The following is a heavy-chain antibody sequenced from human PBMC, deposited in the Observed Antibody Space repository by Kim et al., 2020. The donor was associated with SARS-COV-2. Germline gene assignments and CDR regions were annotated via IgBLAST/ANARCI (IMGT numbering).Heavy chain of an antibody. D-gene: IGHD6-19*01. CDR3: AKGDYSSGWYYFDY. Sequence: ADSVKGRFTISRDNSKNTLYLPMNSLRAEDTAVYYCAKGDYSSGWYYFDYWGQGTLVTVSS. J-gene: IGHJ4*02. V-gene: IGHV3-23*01.